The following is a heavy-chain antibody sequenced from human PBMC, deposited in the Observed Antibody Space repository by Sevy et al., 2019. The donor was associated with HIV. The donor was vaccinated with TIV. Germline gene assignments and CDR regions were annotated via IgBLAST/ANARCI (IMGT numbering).Heavy chain of an antibody. CDR3: ITDPAYRGYDEDVIIYYSYGKDV. CDR2: FKSEIDGGAI. D-gene: IGHD5-12*01. J-gene: IGHJ6*02. CDR1: GFTFNSGW. V-gene: IGHV3-15*01. Sequence: GESLKISCTASGFTFNSGWISWVRQAPGKGLEWVGRFKSEIDGGAIDYAAPVKGRFTISTENSKNTVYLQMNSLKNEDTAVYYCITDPAYRGYDEDVIIYYSYGKDVWGQGTTVTVSS.